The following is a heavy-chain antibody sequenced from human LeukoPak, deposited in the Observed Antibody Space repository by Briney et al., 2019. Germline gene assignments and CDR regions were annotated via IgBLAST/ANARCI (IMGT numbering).Heavy chain of an antibody. CDR2: IYTSGSN. V-gene: IGHV4-61*02. CDR1: GGSLSSGSYY. CDR3: ARDTPYDFWFYYYMDV. J-gene: IGHJ6*03. D-gene: IGHD3-3*01. Sequence: SQTLSLTRTVSGGSLSSGSYYGRSIRQPAGRGLGWNGRIYTSGSNNYNPSLKSQVTIPVDTSKNQFSPKLRSVSAADAAVYYCARDTPYDFWFYYYMDVWGKGTTVTVSS.